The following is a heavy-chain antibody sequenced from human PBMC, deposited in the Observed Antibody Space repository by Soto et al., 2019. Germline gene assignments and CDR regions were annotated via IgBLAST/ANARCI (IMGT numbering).Heavy chain of an antibody. CDR1: GFTFGDYA. J-gene: IGHJ6*02. CDR3: TLVVPAYYYYGMDV. D-gene: IGHD2-2*01. CDR2: IRSKAYGGTT. V-gene: IGHV3-49*03. Sequence: PGGSLRLSCTASGFTFGDYAMSWFRQAPGKGLEWVGFIRSKAYGGTTEYAASVKGRFTISRDDSKSIAYLQMNSLKTEDTAVYYCTLVVPAYYYYGMDVWGQGTTVTVSS.